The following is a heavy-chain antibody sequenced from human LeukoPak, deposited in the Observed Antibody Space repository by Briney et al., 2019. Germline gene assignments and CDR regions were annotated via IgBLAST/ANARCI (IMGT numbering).Heavy chain of an antibody. CDR2: INQDGGEK. Sequence: GGSLRLSCAASGFTASSNYMSWVRQAPGKGLEWVANINQDGGEKYYVDSVKGRFTISRDNAKNSLYLQMNSLRAEDTAVYYCAKEKVHLPPHLWGQGTLVTVSS. V-gene: IGHV3-7*03. J-gene: IGHJ5*02. CDR3: AKEKVHLPPHL. CDR1: GFTASSNY.